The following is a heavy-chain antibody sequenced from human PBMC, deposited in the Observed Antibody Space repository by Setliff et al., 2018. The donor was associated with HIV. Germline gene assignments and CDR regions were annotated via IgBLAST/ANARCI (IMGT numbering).Heavy chain of an antibody. J-gene: IGHJ6*03. Sequence: SVKVSCKASGGTFSTYAISWVRQAPGQGLEWMGRIIPIFGTANYAQKFQGRVTITADKSPSTAYMELSSLRSEDTAVYYCARDGDSSGWYGYYYYMDVWGKGPRSPSP. CDR2: IIPIFGTA. CDR1: GGTFSTYA. CDR3: ARDGDSSGWYGYYYYMDV. V-gene: IGHV1-69*06. D-gene: IGHD6-19*01.